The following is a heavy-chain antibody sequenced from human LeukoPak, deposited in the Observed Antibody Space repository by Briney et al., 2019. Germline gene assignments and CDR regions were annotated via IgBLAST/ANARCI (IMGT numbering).Heavy chain of an antibody. CDR2: IKQDGSEK. Sequence: GGSLRLSCAASGFTFSSYWMSWVHQAPGEGLEWVANIKQDGSEKYYVDSVKGRFTISRDNAKNSLFLQMNSLRAEDTAVYYCARDGSGDEFFDYWGRGTLVTVSS. J-gene: IGHJ4*02. D-gene: IGHD5-12*01. CDR3: ARDGSGDEFFDY. V-gene: IGHV3-7*03. CDR1: GFTFSSYW.